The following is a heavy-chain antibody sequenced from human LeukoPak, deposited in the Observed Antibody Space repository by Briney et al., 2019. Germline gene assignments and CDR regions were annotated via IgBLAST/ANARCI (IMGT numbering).Heavy chain of an antibody. CDR3: ASSSYDSSGYPQRYIDY. Sequence: SETLSLTCTVSGGSISSFYWSWIRQPAGKGLEWIGRIYTSGSTNYNPSLKSRLTMSVDTSKNQFSLKLSSVTAADTAVYYCASSSYDSSGYPQRYIDYWGQGTLVTVSS. D-gene: IGHD3-22*01. CDR2: IYTSGST. J-gene: IGHJ4*02. V-gene: IGHV4-4*07. CDR1: GGSISSFY.